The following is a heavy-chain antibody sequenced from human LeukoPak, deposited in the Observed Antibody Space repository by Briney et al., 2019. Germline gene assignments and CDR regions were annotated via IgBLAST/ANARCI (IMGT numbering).Heavy chain of an antibody. V-gene: IGHV1-8*03. D-gene: IGHD3-22*01. Sequence: ASVKVSCKASGYTFTSYDINWVRQATGQGLEWMGWMNPNSGNTGYAQKFQGRVTITRNTSISTAYMELSSLRSEDTAVYYCARGHTTYYYDSSGYGNWFDPWGQGTLVTVSS. CDR1: GYTFTSYD. CDR2: MNPNSGNT. CDR3: ARGHTTYYYDSSGYGNWFDP. J-gene: IGHJ5*02.